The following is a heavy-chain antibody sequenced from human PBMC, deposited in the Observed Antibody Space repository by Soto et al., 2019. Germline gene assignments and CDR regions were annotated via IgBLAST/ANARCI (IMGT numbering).Heavy chain of an antibody. CDR3: ARLSSGYSSSWYEIPPFDY. V-gene: IGHV1-46*01. Sequence: QVQLVQSGAEVKKPGASVKVSCKASGYTFTSYYMHWVRQAPGQGLEWMGIINPSGGSTSYAQKFQGRVTMTRDTSTSTVYMELSSLRSEDTAVYYCARLSSGYSSSWYEIPPFDYWGQGTLVTVSS. CDR1: GYTFTSYY. J-gene: IGHJ4*02. D-gene: IGHD6-13*01. CDR2: INPSGGST.